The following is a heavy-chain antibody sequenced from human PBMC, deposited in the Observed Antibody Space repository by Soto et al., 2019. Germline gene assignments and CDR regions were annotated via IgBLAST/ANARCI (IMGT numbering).Heavy chain of an antibody. CDR2: IIPIFGTA. Sequence: SVKVSCKASGGTFSSYAISWVRQAPGQGLEWMGGIIPIFGTANYAQKFQGRVTITADESTSTAYMELSSLRSEDTAVCYCARYVFKRVLKKRGSPYYYFGMDVWGQGTTVTVSS. CDR3: ARYVFKRVLKKRGSPYYYFGMDV. J-gene: IGHJ6*02. D-gene: IGHD3-9*01. CDR1: GGTFSSYA. V-gene: IGHV1-69*13.